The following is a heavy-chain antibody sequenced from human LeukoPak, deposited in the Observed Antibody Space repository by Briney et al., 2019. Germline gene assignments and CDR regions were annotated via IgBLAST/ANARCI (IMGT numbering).Heavy chain of an antibody. CDR2: INPSGST. D-gene: IGHD4-23*01. J-gene: IGHJ4*02. V-gene: IGHV4-4*02. CDR1: GGSISSSNW. Sequence: SGTLSLTCAVSGGSISSSNWWSWVRQPPGKGLEWIGYINPSGSTYYNPSLKSRVTISIDTSKNQFSLKLSSVTAADTAVYYCARDDYGGLGYFDYWGQGTLVTVSS. CDR3: ARDDYGGLGYFDY.